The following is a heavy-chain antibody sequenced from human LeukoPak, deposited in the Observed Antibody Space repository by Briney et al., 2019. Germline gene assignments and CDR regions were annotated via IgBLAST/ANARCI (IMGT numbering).Heavy chain of an antibody. J-gene: IGHJ4*02. Sequence: SETLSLTCAVYGGSFSGYYWSWIRQPPGKGLEWIGEINRSGSTNYNPSLKSRVTISVDTSKNQFSLKLSSVTAADTAVYYCARFGSAIVGDPAGNDYWGQGTLVTVSS. CDR3: ARFGSAIVGDPAGNDY. CDR2: INRSGST. V-gene: IGHV4-34*01. D-gene: IGHD1-26*01. CDR1: GGSFSGYY.